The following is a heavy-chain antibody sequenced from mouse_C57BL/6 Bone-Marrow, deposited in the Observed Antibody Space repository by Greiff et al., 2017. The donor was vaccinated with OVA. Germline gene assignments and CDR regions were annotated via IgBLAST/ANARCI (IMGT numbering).Heavy chain of an antibody. CDR2: ISSGSSTI. CDR3: ARTYYYGSSPYWYFDV. V-gene: IGHV5-17*01. J-gene: IGHJ1*03. CDR1: GFTFSDYG. D-gene: IGHD1-1*01. Sequence: EVQVVESGGGLVKPGGSLKLSCAASGFTFSDYGMHWVRQAPEKGLEWVAYISSGSSTIYYADTVKGRFTISRDNAKNTLFLQMTSLRSEDTAMYYCARTYYYGSSPYWYFDVWGTGTTVTVSS.